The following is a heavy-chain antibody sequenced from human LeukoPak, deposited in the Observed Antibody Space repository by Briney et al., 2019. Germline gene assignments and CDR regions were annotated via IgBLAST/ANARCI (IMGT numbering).Heavy chain of an antibody. J-gene: IGHJ3*02. CDR3: ARHWLLDSSGRYPLCAFDI. D-gene: IGHD6-19*01. CDR1: GGSISSSSYY. V-gene: IGHV4-39*01. Sequence: SETLSLTCTVSGGSISSSSYYWGWIRQPAGKGLEWIGSIYYSGSTYYNPSLKSRVTISVDTSKNQFSLKLSSVTAADTAVYYCARHWLLDSSGRYPLCAFDIWGQGTMVTVSS. CDR2: IYYSGST.